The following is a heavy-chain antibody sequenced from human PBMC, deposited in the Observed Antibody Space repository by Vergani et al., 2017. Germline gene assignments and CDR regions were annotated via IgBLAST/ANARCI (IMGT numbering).Heavy chain of an antibody. CDR3: ARHGPAYYYGSGYYYGMDV. J-gene: IGHJ6*02. CDR2: IYPGDSDT. V-gene: IGHV5-51*01. D-gene: IGHD3-10*01. CDR1: GYSFTSYW. Sequence: EVQLVQSGAEVKKPGESLKISCKGSGYSFTSYWIGWVRQMPGKGLEWMGIIYPGDSDTRYSPSFQGQVTISADKSISTAYLQWSSLKASDPAMYYCARHGPAYYYGSGYYYGMDVWGQGTTVTVAS.